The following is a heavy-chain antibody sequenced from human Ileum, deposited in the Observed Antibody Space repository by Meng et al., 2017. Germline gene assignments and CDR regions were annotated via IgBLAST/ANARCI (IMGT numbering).Heavy chain of an antibody. CDR3: ATGGSGYFNY. Sequence: QLVVCGGDLVETGGSLRLSCEASGFTFRSYWMHWVSQAPGKGLVWVSRINSDGSTTNYEDSLKGRFTISRDNAKNTLYLQMNSLRAEDTAVYYCATGGSGYFNYWGQGTLVTVSS. V-gene: IGHV3-74*01. J-gene: IGHJ4*02. D-gene: IGHD3-3*01. CDR1: GFTFRSYW. CDR2: INSDGSTT.